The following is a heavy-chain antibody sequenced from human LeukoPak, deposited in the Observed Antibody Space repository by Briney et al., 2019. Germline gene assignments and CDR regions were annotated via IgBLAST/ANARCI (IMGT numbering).Heavy chain of an antibody. CDR1: GYTFTSYD. D-gene: IGHD1-7*01. CDR2: MNPNSGNT. V-gene: IGHV1-8*01. CDR3: ARVRISRSRYNWNYVWFDP. Sequence: GASVKVSCKASGYTFTSYDINWERQATGQGLEWMGWMNPNSGNTGYAQKFQGRVTMTRNTSIGTAYMELSSLRSEDTAVYYCARVRISRSRYNWNYVWFDPWGQGTLVTVSS. J-gene: IGHJ5*02.